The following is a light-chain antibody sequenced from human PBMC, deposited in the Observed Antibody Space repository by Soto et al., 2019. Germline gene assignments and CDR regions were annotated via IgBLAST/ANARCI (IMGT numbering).Light chain of an antibody. CDR1: NSDVGVYDF. CDR3: CSYAGTYVYV. CDR2: DVS. J-gene: IGLJ1*01. Sequence: QRASVSGSPGQSITISCTGTNSDVGVYDFVSWYQQQPGKAPKLMIYDVSKRPSGVPDRFSGSKSGNTASLTISGLQAEDEAVYFCCSYAGTYVYVFGTGTKATV. V-gene: IGLV2-11*01.